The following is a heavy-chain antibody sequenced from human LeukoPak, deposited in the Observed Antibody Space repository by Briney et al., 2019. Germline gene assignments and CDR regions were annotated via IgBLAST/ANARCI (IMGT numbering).Heavy chain of an antibody. V-gene: IGHV4-39*07. CDR1: GASISSSSYY. J-gene: IGHJ3*02. Sequence: SETLSLTCTVSGASISSSSYYWGWIRQPPGKGLEWIGSVYYSGNTYYNPSLKSRVTISVDTSKNQFSLKLSSVTAADTAVYYCARVEWFGEFLPGDIWGQGTMVTVSS. CDR3: ARVEWFGEFLPGDI. CDR2: VYYSGNT. D-gene: IGHD3-10*01.